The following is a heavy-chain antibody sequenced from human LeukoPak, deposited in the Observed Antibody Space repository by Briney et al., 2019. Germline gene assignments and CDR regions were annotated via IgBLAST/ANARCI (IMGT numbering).Heavy chain of an antibody. CDR2: IYTSGST. CDR3: ARAHRGSYLEVNWFDP. D-gene: IGHD1-26*01. J-gene: IGHJ5*02. CDR1: GGSINSGSYY. V-gene: IGHV4-61*02. Sequence: PSQTLSLTCTVSGGSINSGSYYWSWIRQPAGKGLEWIGRIYTSGSTNYNPSLKRRVTISVDKSKNQCSLKLSYVTAADTAVYYCARAHRGSYLEVNWFDPWGQGTLVTVSS.